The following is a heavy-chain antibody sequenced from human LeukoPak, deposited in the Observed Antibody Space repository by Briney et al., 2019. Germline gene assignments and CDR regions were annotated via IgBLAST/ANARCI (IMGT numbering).Heavy chain of an antibody. V-gene: IGHV4-34*01. Sequence: KPSGTLSLTCAVYGGSFSGYYWSWIRQPPGKGLEWIGEINHSGSTNYNPSLKSRVTISVDTSKNQFSLKLSSVTAADTAVYYCARVRLWLRGPDYWGQGTLVTVSS. CDR3: ARVRLWLRGPDY. J-gene: IGHJ4*02. CDR2: INHSGST. CDR1: GGSFSGYY. D-gene: IGHD5-18*01.